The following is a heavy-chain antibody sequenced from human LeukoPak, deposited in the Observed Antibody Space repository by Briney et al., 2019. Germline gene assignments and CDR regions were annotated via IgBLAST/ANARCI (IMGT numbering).Heavy chain of an antibody. CDR2: IIPILGIA. J-gene: IGHJ2*01. CDR1: GGTFSSYT. D-gene: IGHD2-15*01. V-gene: IGHV1-69*02. CDR3: ARSGGYCSGGSCYRYWYFDL. Sequence: SVKVSCKASGGTFSSYTISWVRQAPGPGLEWMGRIIPILGIANYAQKFQGRVTITADKSTSTAYMELSSLRSEDTAVYYCARSGGYCSGGSCYRYWYFDLWGRGTLVTVSS.